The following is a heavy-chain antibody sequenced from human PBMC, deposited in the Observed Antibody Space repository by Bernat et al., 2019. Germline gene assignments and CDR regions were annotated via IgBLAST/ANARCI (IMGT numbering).Heavy chain of an antibody. J-gene: IGHJ4*02. CDR1: GYSFTSYW. V-gene: IGHV5-10-1*03. CDR3: ARRFPYSSGLDY. D-gene: IGHD6-19*01. CDR2: IDPSDSYT. Sequence: EVQLVQSGAEVKKPGESLRISCKGSGYSFTSYWISWVRQMPGKGLEWMGRIDPSDSYTNYSPSFQGNVTISADKSISTAYLQWGSLKASDTAMNYCARRFPYSSGLDYWGQGTLVTVSS.